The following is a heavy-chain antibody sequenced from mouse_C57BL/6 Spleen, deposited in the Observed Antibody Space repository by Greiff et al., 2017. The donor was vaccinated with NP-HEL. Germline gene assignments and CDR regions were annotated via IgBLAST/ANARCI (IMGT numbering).Heavy chain of an antibody. J-gene: IGHJ4*01. CDR3: DYGSSYNYAMDY. CDR2: IHPNSGST. CDR1: GYTFTSYW. V-gene: IGHV1-64*01. D-gene: IGHD1-1*01. Sequence: QVQLQQPGAELVKPGASVKLSCKASGYTFTSYWMHWVKQRPGQGLEWIGMIHPNSGSTNYNEKFKSKATLTVDKSSSTAYMQLSSLTSEDSAVYYCDYGSSYNYAMDYWGQGTSVTVSS.